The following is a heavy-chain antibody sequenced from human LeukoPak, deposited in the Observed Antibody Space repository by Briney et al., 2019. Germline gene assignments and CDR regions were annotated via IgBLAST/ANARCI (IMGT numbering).Heavy chain of an antibody. V-gene: IGHV3-33*01. CDR1: GFTFSSYG. J-gene: IGHJ4*02. CDR2: IWYDGSNK. CDR3: ARAPHRYSSGWNFDY. D-gene: IGHD6-19*01. Sequence: GGSLRLSCAASGFTFSSYGMHWVRQAPGKGLEWVAVIWYDGSNKYYADSVKGRFTISRDNSKNTLYLQMNSLRAEDTAVYYCARAPHRYSSGWNFDYWGQGTLVTVSS.